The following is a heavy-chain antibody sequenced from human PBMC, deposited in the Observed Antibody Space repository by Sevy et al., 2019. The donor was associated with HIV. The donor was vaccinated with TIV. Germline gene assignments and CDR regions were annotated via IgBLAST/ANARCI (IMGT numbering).Heavy chain of an antibody. V-gene: IGHV3-21*01. Sequence: GGSLRLSCAASGFTFSTYSMSWVRQAPGKGLEWVSYISGFNKYIYYADSLRGRFTISRDNAKNSLYLQMNNLRAEDTAVYYCARGASSGWDYFDYWGQGTLVTVSS. CDR3: ARGASSGWDYFDY. J-gene: IGHJ4*02. CDR1: GFTFSTYS. CDR2: ISGFNKYI. D-gene: IGHD6-19*01.